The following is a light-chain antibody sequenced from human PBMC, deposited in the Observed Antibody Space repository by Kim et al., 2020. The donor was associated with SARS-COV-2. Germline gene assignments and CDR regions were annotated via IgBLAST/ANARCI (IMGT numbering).Light chain of an antibody. CDR2: GAS. CDR3: QQYAYGRA. Sequence: PGERANRPCRARKSIRSSVAWYQQKPGQAPRVLIYGASARATGIPARFSGSGSGTELTLTISNPQAEDFAVYYCQQYAYGRAVGQGTRLEIK. V-gene: IGKV3-15*01. J-gene: IGKJ5*01. CDR1: KSIRSS.